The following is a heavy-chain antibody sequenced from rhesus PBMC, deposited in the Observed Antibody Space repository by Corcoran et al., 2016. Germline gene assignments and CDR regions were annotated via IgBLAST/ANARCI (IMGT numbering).Heavy chain of an antibody. D-gene: IGHD4-23*01. J-gene: IGHJ4*01. CDR1: GGSFSSYW. CDR2: INGNSGST. CDR3: ARLNTVTTNSFDY. V-gene: IGHV4-80*01. Sequence: QVQLQESGPGLVKPSETLSLTCAVSGGSFSSYWWSWIRQPPGKGLEWIGEINGNSGSTNYNPSLKSRVTISQDASKNQFSLKLSSVTAADTAVYYCARLNTVTTNSFDYWGQGVLVTVSS.